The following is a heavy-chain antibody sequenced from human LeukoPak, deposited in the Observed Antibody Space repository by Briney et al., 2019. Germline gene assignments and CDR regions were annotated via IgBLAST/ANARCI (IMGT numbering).Heavy chain of an antibody. CDR3: ARMYYYDSSGGMDV. J-gene: IGHJ6*02. V-gene: IGHV4-59*01. CDR1: YGSINSYY. CDR2: ISYSGST. Sequence: SETLSLTCTVSYGSINSYYWNWIRQPPGKGLEWIGYISYSGSTNYNPSLKSRVTISVATSKTQFSLKLSSVTAADTAVYYCARMYYYDSSGGMDVWGQGTTVTVSS. D-gene: IGHD3-22*01.